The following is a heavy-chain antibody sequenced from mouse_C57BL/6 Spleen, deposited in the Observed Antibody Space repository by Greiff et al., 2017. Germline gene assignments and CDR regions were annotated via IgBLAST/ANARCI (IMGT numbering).Heavy chain of an antibody. CDR1: GYTFTSYW. CDR2: IDPSDSYT. CDR3: ARVYGSSGDY. D-gene: IGHD1-1*01. Sequence: QVHVKQPGAELVMPGASVKLSCKASGYTFTSYWMHWVKQRPGQGLEWIGEIDPSDSYTNYNQKFKGKSTLTVDKSSSTAYMQLSSLTSEDSAVYYCARVYGSSGDYWGQGTTLTVSS. V-gene: IGHV1-69*01. J-gene: IGHJ2*01.